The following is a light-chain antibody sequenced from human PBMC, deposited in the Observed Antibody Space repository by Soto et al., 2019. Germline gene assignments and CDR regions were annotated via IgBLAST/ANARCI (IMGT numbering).Light chain of an antibody. Sequence: EIVLTQSPATLSLSPGERATLSCRASQSVSSYLAWYQQKPGQAPRLLIYDASNRATGIPARFSGSGSGTDFTLTISSLEPEDCAVYYCQQRSNWGEYTFGQGTKLEIK. CDR3: QQRSNWGEYT. J-gene: IGKJ2*01. CDR1: QSVSSY. V-gene: IGKV3-11*01. CDR2: DAS.